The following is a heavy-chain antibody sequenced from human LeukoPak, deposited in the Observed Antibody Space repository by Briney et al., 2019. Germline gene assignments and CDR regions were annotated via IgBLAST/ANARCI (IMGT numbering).Heavy chain of an antibody. CDR2: IYYGGST. V-gene: IGHV4-59*08. CDR3: AKVSDRDSSGYYWGFEY. Sequence: SETLSLTCTVSGGSISGYYWSWIRQPPGKGLECIGYIYYGGSTNYNPSLKSRVTISVDTSRNQFSLKLTSVTAADTAVYYCAKVSDRDSSGYYWGFEYWGQGTLVTVSS. D-gene: IGHD3-22*01. J-gene: IGHJ4*02. CDR1: GGSISGYY.